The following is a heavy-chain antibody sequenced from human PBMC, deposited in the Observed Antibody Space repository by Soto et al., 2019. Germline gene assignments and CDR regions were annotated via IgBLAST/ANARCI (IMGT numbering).Heavy chain of an antibody. CDR1: GYTFTSYY. Sequence: ASVKDSCKASGYTFTSYYMHWVRQAPGQGLEWMGIINPSGGSTSYAQKFQGRVAMTRDTSTSTVYMELSSLRSEDTAVYYCARDRPGDYDYVWGSYRSRYFDYWGQGTLVTVSS. V-gene: IGHV1-46*01. CDR3: ARDRPGDYDYVWGSYRSRYFDY. J-gene: IGHJ4*02. CDR2: INPSGGST. D-gene: IGHD3-16*02.